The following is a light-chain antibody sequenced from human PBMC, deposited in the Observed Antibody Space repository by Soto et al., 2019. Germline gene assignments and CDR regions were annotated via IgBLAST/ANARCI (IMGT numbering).Light chain of an antibody. Sequence: QSALTQPASVSGSPGQSITISCTGTSSDVGAYNFVSWHQQHPGKAPKLMIYEVSNRPSGVSNRFSGSKSGNTASLTISGLQAEDEADYYCSSYTSSSTPWVFGGGTKLTVL. CDR1: SSDVGAYNF. CDR2: EVS. V-gene: IGLV2-14*01. CDR3: SSYTSSSTPWV. J-gene: IGLJ3*02.